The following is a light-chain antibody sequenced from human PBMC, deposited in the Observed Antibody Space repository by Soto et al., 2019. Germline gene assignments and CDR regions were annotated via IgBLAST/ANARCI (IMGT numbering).Light chain of an antibody. CDR1: QNINKY. CDR3: QQLNAYPLT. CDR2: ATS. V-gene: IGKV1-39*01. Sequence: DIQMTQSPSSLSASVGDRVTITCRTSQNINKYLSWYQQKPGKAPKLLIYATSTLQSGVPSRFSGSGSGTDFTLTISTLQPEDFATYYCQQLNAYPLTFGQGTRLEIK. J-gene: IGKJ5*01.